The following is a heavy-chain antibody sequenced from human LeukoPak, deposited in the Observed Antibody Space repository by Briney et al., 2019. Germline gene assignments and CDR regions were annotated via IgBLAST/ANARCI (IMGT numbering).Heavy chain of an antibody. CDR1: GFTFSSYW. CDR2: ISASSSVR. CDR3: ARDRGGSYSEIDY. J-gene: IGHJ4*02. Sequence: GGSLRLSCAASGFTFSSYWMSWVRQAPGKGLEWVSFISASSSVRYYADSVKGRFTISRDNAKNSLYLQMSSLRAEDTAVYYCARDRGGSYSEIDYWGQGTLVTVSS. V-gene: IGHV3-48*04. D-gene: IGHD1-26*01.